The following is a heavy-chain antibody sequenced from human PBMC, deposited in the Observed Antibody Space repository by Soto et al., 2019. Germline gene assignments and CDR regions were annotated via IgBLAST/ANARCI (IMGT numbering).Heavy chain of an antibody. Sequence: GGSLRLSAAASGFSFSSYFPNWIRQTPGKGLEWVANIKQDGIQKYYVDAVKGRFTISRDNAKNSLYLQMNTLRAEDTAIYYCAMFHYDFWSDGNLDIWDQ. D-gene: IGHD3-3*01. V-gene: IGHV3-7*03. CDR1: GFSFSSYF. CDR3: AMFHYDFWSDGNLDI. CDR2: IKQDGIQK. J-gene: IGHJ3*02.